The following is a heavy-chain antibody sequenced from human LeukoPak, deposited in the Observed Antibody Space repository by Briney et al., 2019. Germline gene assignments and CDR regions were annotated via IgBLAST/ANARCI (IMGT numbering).Heavy chain of an antibody. J-gene: IGHJ6*01. D-gene: IGHD3-22*01. V-gene: IGHV3-23*01. CDR3: AIPWLLSYYMDV. CDR1: GYTFSNTG. Sequence: GGSLRLSCAASGYTFSNTGMSWVRQAPGKGLEWVSSISAGGASTYYADSVKGRFTISRDNSKNTLFLQMNILRAEDTAVYYFAIPWLLSYYMDVWGTGTTVTVSP. CDR2: ISAGGAST.